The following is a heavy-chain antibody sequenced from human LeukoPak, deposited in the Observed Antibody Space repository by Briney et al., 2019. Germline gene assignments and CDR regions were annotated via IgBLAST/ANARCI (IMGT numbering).Heavy chain of an antibody. J-gene: IGHJ4*02. Sequence: PGGSLRLSCAASGFTFSSYSMNWVRQAPGKGLEWVSYISSGSSTIYYADSVKGRFTISRDNAKNSLYLQMNSLRAEDTAVYYCIVLAVAGTFGFDYWGQGTLVTVSS. D-gene: IGHD6-19*01. CDR2: ISSGSSTI. CDR1: GFTFSSYS. CDR3: IVLAVAGTFGFDY. V-gene: IGHV3-48*01.